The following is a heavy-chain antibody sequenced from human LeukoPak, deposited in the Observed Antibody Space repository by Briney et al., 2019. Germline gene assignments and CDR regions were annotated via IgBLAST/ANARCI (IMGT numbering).Heavy chain of an antibody. CDR2: ISGSSSTI. D-gene: IGHD6-19*01. J-gene: IGHJ6*02. CDR3: ARDYRDSSGWFRYYGMDV. CDR1: GFTFSTYN. V-gene: IGHV3-48*01. Sequence: GGSLRLSCAVSGFTFSTYNMNWVRQAPGKGLEWVSYISGSSSTIHYANSVKGRFTISRDNAQNSLYLQMNSLRAEDTAVHYCARDYRDSSGWFRYYGMDVWGQGTTVTVS.